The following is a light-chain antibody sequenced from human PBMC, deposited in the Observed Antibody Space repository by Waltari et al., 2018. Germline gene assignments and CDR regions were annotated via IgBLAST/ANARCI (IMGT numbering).Light chain of an antibody. Sequence: QSVLTQPPSAPGTPGQRVSFSCSGSSSNIGSNYVFWYQQIPGTAPKLLIYRDDQRPSGVRDRFSAAKGGTSAALVISAVRSEDEADYYCAAWDGSLSGRLFGGGTRLTVL. V-gene: IGLV1-47*01. CDR1: SSNIGSNY. J-gene: IGLJ3*02. CDR2: RDD. CDR3: AAWDGSLSGRL.